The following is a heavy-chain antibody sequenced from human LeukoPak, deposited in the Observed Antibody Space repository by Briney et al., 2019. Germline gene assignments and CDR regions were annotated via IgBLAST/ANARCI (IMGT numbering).Heavy chain of an antibody. J-gene: IGHJ4*02. CDR1: GYTVSRNY. V-gene: IGHV3-53*01. CDR2: LYSGGTS. CDR3: ASGTRRTSCLDY. Sequence: GGSLRLSCAASGYTVSRNYMRWVRQAPGKGVEWGSVLYSGGTSYYADSVKGRFTISRANSKNTLYLRMNSLRAEDTAVYYCASGTRRTSCLDYWGQGTLVTVSS. D-gene: IGHD2-2*01.